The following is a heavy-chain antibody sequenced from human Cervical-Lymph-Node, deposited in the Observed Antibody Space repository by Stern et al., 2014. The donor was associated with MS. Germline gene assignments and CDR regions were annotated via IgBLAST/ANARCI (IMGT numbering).Heavy chain of an antibody. CDR1: GGSISSGGHS. J-gene: IGHJ3*02. D-gene: IGHD4-17*01. Sequence: QLQLQESGSGLVKPSQTLSLTCAVSGGSISSGGHSWSWIRQSPGKGLEWIGYIYHSGSTYYNPSLKSRVTISVDRSKNQFSLKLSSVTAADTAVYYCARSSTVTPNAFDIWGQGTMVTVSS. CDR3: ARSSTVTPNAFDI. V-gene: IGHV4-30-2*06. CDR2: IYHSGST.